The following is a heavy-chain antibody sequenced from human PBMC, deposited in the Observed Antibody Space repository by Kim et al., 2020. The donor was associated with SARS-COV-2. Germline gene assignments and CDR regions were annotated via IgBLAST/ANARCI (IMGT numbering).Heavy chain of an antibody. CDR2: IIPILGIA. CDR1: GGTFSSYA. D-gene: IGHD2-15*01. V-gene: IGHV1-69*04. J-gene: IGHJ4*02. CDR3: ARGGHGGNLPKKPFDY. Sequence: SVKVSCKASGGTFSSYAISWVRQAPGQGLEWMGRIIPILGIANYAQKFQGRVTITADKSTSTAYMELSSLRSEDTAGYYCARGGHGGNLPKKPFDYWGQ.